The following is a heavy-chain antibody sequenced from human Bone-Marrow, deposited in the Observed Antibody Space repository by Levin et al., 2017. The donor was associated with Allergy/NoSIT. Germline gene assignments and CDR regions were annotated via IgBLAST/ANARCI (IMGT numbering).Heavy chain of an antibody. CDR3: ARDPGWYYDSSGRQNRVDYYYGMDV. D-gene: IGHD3-22*01. CDR1: GGTFSSYA. CDR2: IIPIFGTA. Sequence: KISCKASGGTFSSYAISWVRQAPGQGLEWMGGIIPIFGTANYAQKFQGRVTITADESTSTAYMELSSLRSEDTAVYYCARDPGWYYDSSGRQNRVDYYYGMDVWGQGTTVTVSS. V-gene: IGHV1-69*01. J-gene: IGHJ6*02.